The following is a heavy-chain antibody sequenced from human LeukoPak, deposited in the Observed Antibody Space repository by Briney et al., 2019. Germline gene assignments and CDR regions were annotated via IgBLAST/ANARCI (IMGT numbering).Heavy chain of an antibody. V-gene: IGHV3-20*04. J-gene: IGHJ1*01. CDR3: VRLGRDGYTYGAAY. CDR2: INWNGGST. CDR1: GYSFDDYG. D-gene: IGHD5-24*01. Sequence: GGSLRLSCAGSGYSFDDYGMRWVRQAPGRGLEWVAGINWNGGSTGCAASVKGRCTISRDNAKNVLYLEMNSLRAEDTAFYYCVRLGRDGYTYGAAYWGLGTLVTVSS.